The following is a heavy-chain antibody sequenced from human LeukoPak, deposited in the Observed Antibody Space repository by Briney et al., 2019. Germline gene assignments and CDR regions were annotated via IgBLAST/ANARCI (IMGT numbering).Heavy chain of an antibody. D-gene: IGHD2-15*01. CDR1: GYTFTGYY. CDR2: INPNSGGT. Sequence: ASVKVSCKASGYTFTGYYMHWVRQAPGQGLEWMGWINPNSGGTNYAQKFQGRVTMTRDTSISTAYMELSRLRSDDTAVYYCARVISVGVAATRGYYYYGMDVWGQGTTVTVSS. CDR3: ARVISVGVAATRGYYYYGMDV. V-gene: IGHV1-2*02. J-gene: IGHJ6*02.